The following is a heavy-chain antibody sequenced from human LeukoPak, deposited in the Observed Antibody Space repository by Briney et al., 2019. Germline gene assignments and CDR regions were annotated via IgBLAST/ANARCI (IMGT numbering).Heavy chain of an antibody. Sequence: ASVKVSCKASGYTFTGYYMHWVRQAPGQGLEWMGWINPNSGGTNYAQKFQGWVTMTRNTSISTVYMELSSLRSEDTAVYYCARGHGEGSSSYGKADYWGQGTLVTVSS. D-gene: IGHD5-18*01. CDR1: GYTFTGYY. CDR3: ARGHGEGSSSYGKADY. J-gene: IGHJ4*02. CDR2: INPNSGGT. V-gene: IGHV1-2*04.